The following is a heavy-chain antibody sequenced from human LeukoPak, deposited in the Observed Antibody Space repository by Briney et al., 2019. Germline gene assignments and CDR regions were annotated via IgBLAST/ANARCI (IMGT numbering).Heavy chain of an antibody. Sequence: SETLSLTCTVSGYSISSTYYWGWIRQPPGKGLEWVGSVFHSGNTYYNPSLKSRVTISVDTSKNQFSLKLSSVTAADTAVYYCARDYSGSYYSDYWGQGTLVTVSS. CDR3: ARDYSGSYYSDY. D-gene: IGHD1-26*01. J-gene: IGHJ4*02. V-gene: IGHV4-38-2*02. CDR1: GYSISSTYY. CDR2: VFHSGNT.